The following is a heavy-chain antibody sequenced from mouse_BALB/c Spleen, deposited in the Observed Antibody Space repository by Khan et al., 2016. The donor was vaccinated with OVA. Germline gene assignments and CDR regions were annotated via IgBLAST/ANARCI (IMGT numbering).Heavy chain of an antibody. CDR1: GYTFTAYW. CDR3: ARRGRYGIFAY. V-gene: IGHV1-7*01. D-gene: IGHD2-1*01. Sequence: VELVESGAELAKPGASVKMSCKASGYTFTAYWIYWVKERPGQGLEWIGYIDPSTGYTDYNQKFKDKATLTTDKSSSTVYIQLISLTSEDSAVYYCARRGRYGIFAYWGQGTLVTVSA. CDR2: IDPSTGYT. J-gene: IGHJ3*01.